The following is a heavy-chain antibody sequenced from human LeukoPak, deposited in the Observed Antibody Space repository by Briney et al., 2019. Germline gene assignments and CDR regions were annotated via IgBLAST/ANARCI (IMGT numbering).Heavy chain of an antibody. J-gene: IGHJ6*02. D-gene: IGHD5-12*01. CDR1: GVSFSNYA. Sequence: GGSLRLSCAASGVSFSNYAMNWVRQAPGKGREWVSVISSTGGRINYADSVKGRFTISRDNSKNTVSLQMNSLRAEDTAVYYCAKDIVGTGYYFGMDVWGQGTTVTVSS. V-gene: IGHV3-23*01. CDR3: AKDIVGTGYYFGMDV. CDR2: ISSTGGRI.